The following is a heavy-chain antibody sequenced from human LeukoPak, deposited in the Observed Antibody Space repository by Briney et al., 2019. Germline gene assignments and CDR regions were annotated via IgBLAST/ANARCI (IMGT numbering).Heavy chain of an antibody. V-gene: IGHV3-73*01. CDR2: IRSTANGYAT. D-gene: IGHD3-10*01. CDR1: GFTFSGSA. CDR3: GSYADFDY. Sequence: GGSLRLSCAASGFTFSGSALHWVRQASGKGLEWVGRIRSTANGYATAYAASVKGRFTISRDDSKNTAYLQMDSLKTEDTAVYGSGSYADFDYWGQGLLVTVSS. J-gene: IGHJ4*02.